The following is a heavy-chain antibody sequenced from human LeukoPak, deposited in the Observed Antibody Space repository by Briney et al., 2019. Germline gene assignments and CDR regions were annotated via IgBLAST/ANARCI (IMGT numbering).Heavy chain of an antibody. CDR3: ARGKHSLRLKAP. CDR1: GYSISRGYY. J-gene: IGHJ5*02. V-gene: IGHV4-38-2*01. D-gene: IGHD3-3*01. CDR2: IYHSGST. Sequence: PSETLSLTCAVSGYSISRGYYWGWIRQPPGKGLEWIGSIYHSGSTYYNPSLKSRVPRSVDTSKNQFSLKLSSVTAADTAVYYCARGKHSLRLKAPWGQGTLVTVSS.